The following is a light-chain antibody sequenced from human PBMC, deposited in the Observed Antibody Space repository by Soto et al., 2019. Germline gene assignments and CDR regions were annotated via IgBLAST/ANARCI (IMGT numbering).Light chain of an antibody. CDR1: SSDVGGYNY. V-gene: IGLV2-11*01. CDR3: CSYAGSYNWV. CDR2: DVT. Sequence: QSALTQPRSVSGSPGQSVTISCTGTSSDVGGYNYVSWYQQHPGKVPKLMIYDVTKRPSGVPDRFSGSKSGITASLTISGLQAEDEADYYCCSYAGSYNWVFAGGTKVTVL. J-gene: IGLJ3*02.